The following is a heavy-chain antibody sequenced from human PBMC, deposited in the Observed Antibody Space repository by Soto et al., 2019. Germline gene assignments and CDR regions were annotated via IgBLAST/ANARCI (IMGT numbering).Heavy chain of an antibody. CDR2: ISNDGSNK. Sequence: QVHLVESGGGVVQPGRSLRLSCAASGFSFSTYGMHWVRQAPGKGLEWVAFISNDGSNKYYADSVKGRFTISRDNSKNTLYLQLNSLRAEDTTSYYCAQGFGYYWSFDYWGQGTLATVSS. D-gene: IGHD1-1*01. CDR1: GFSFSTYG. V-gene: IGHV3-30*18. CDR3: AQGFGYYWSFDY. J-gene: IGHJ4*02.